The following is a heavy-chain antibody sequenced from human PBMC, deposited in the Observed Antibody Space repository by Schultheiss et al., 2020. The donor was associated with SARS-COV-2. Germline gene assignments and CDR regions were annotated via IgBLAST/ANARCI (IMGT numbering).Heavy chain of an antibody. J-gene: IGHJ3*02. CDR2: ISGSGGST. V-gene: IGHV3-23*01. Sequence: GGSLRLSCAASGFTFSSYWMSWVRQAPGKGLEWVSAISGSGGSTYYADSVKGRFTISRDNAKNSLYLQMNSLRAEDTAVYYCAKDQWLRFDAFDIWGQGTMVTVSS. D-gene: IGHD5-12*01. CDR1: GFTFSSYW. CDR3: AKDQWLRFDAFDI.